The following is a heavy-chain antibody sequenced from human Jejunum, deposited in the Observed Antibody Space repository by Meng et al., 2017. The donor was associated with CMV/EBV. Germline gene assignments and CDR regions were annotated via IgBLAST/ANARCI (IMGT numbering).Heavy chain of an antibody. V-gene: IGHV4-4*07. CDR3: ARESGSYYWFDP. Sequence: QVHLLESGPGLVKSSETLSLTCFFPAGSISGYYWSWIRQPAGKGLEWIGRIYTSGSTHYNPSLKSRLTMSVDLSNNQISLKLRSVTAADTAVYYCARESGSYYWFDPWGQGTLVTVSS. J-gene: IGHJ5*02. D-gene: IGHD1-26*01. CDR1: AGSISGYY. CDR2: IYTSGST.